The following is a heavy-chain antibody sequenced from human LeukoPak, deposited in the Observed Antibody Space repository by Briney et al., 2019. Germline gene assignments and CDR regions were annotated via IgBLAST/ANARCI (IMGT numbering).Heavy chain of an antibody. D-gene: IGHD3-10*01. CDR2: INPNSGGT. J-gene: IGHJ4*02. Sequence: ASVKVSCKASGYTFTGYYMHWVRQAPGQGLEWMGWINPNSGGTNYAQKFQGRVTMTRDTSISTAYMELSRLRSDDTAVYYCARETQYYYGSGSYYIDYWGQGTLVTVSS. V-gene: IGHV1-2*02. CDR3: ARETQYYYGSGSYYIDY. CDR1: GYTFTGYY.